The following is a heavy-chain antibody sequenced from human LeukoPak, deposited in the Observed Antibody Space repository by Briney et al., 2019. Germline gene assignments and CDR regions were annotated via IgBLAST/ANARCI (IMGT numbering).Heavy chain of an antibody. CDR2: INHSGST. Sequence: SETLSLTXAVYGGSFRGYYWSWIRQPPGKGLEWIGEINHSGSTNYNPSLKSRVTISVDTSKNQFSLKLSSVTAADTAVYYCARKGYYYDSSGYYYWGQGTLVTVSS. V-gene: IGHV4-34*01. CDR3: ARKGYYYDSSGYYY. CDR1: GGSFRGYY. J-gene: IGHJ4*02. D-gene: IGHD3-22*01.